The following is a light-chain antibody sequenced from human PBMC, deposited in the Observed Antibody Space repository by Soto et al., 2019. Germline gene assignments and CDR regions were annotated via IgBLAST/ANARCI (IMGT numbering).Light chain of an antibody. CDR2: GAS. CDR1: QSVSSK. J-gene: IGKJ4*01. V-gene: IGKV3-15*01. Sequence: EIVLTQSPATLSVSPGDRATLSCRASQSVSSKLAWYQQKPGQAPRVLIYGASTRATGIPARFSGSGSGTEFTLTISSLQSEDFAVYYCQQYNKWPFALTFGGGTKVDIK. CDR3: QQYNKWPFALT.